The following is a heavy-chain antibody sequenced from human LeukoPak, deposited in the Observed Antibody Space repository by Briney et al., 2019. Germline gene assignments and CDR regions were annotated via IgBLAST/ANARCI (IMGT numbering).Heavy chain of an antibody. CDR1: GYTFTGYY. D-gene: IGHD1-1*01. CDR2: INPNSGGT. V-gene: IGHV1-2*02. Sequence: PRASVKVSCKASGYTFTGYYMHWVRQAPGQGLEWMGWINPNSGGTNYAQKFQGRVTMTRDTSISTAYMELSRLSSVTAADTAVYYCARDDIQSWGQGTLVTVSS. J-gene: IGHJ4*02. CDR3: ARDDIQS.